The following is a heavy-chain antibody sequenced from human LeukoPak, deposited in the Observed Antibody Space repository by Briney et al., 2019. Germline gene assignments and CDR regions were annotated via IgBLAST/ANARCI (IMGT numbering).Heavy chain of an antibody. J-gene: IGHJ5*02. V-gene: IGHV4-30-2*01. Sequence: PSETLSLTCAVSVGSVSSGCYSWSWIRQPPGRGLEWIGYMYHSGSTYYNPSLKSRVAISVDRSKNQFSLKLSSVTAADTAVYYCARGTSRAPWFDPWGQGTLVTVSS. CDR3: ARGTSRAPWFDP. CDR2: MYHSGST. CDR1: VGSVSSGCYS.